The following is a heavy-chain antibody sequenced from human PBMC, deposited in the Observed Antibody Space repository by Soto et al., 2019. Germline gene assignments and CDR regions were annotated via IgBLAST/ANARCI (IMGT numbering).Heavy chain of an antibody. CDR2: INAGNGNT. Sequence: QVQLVQSGAEVKKPGASVKVSCKASGYTFTNYAMHWVRQAPGQRLEWMGCINAGNGNTKYSQKFQGRVTITRDTSASTAYMDRSSLRAADTAVYYCARGPGGPDGPGDYWGQGTLVTVSS. D-gene: IGHD2-15*01. CDR3: ARGPGGPDGPGDY. J-gene: IGHJ4*02. CDR1: GYTFTNYA. V-gene: IGHV1-3*01.